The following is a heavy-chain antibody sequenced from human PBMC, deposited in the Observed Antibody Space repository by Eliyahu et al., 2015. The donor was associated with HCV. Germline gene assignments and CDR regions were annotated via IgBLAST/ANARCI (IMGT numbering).Heavy chain of an antibody. D-gene: IGHD4-17*01. V-gene: IGHV3-73*01. CDR3: TRTLDYGDYESY. J-gene: IGHJ4*02. Sequence: ASGKGLEWVGRIRSKNYKLATAYHASVKGRVTISRADSKNTAYLQMNSLKTEDTAVYYCTRTLDYGDYESYWGQGTLVTVSS. CDR2: IRSKNYKLAT.